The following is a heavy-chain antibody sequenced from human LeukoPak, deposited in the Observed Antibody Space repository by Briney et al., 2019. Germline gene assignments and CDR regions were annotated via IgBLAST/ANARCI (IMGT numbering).Heavy chain of an antibody. J-gene: IGHJ4*02. V-gene: IGHV4-30-2*01. CDR2: IYHSGST. CDR1: GGSISRGGYS. D-gene: IGHD4-23*01. CDR3: ALHDYGGNSGH. Sequence: PSETLSLTCAGSGGSISRGGYSWSWIRQPPGKGLEWIGYIYHSGSTYYNPSLKSRVTISVDRSKNQFSLKLSSVTAADTVVYYCALHDYGGNSGHWGQGTLVTVSS.